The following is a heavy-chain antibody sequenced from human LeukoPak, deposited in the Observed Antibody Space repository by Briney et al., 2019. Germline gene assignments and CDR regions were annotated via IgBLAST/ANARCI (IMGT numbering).Heavy chain of an antibody. V-gene: IGHV1-2*06. Sequence: ASVKVSCKASGYTFTGYYIHWVRQAPGQGLEWMGRINPNSGGTNYAQKFQGRVTMTRDTSINTAYVDLTKLRSDGTAVYYCARSRRSGSYGIGYWGQGTLVTVSS. D-gene: IGHD3-10*01. CDR2: INPNSGGT. CDR3: ARSRRSGSYGIGY. CDR1: GYTFTGYY. J-gene: IGHJ4*02.